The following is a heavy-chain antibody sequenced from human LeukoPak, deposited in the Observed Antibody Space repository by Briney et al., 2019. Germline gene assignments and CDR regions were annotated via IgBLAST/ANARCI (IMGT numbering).Heavy chain of an antibody. V-gene: IGHV3-74*01. Sequence: GGSLRLSCAASGFTFSSYWMNWVRQAPGKGLVWVSRIRSDGSSTSYADSVKGRFTISRDNAKNTLYLQMNSLSAEDTAVYYCARETCSGGSCYFDYWGQGTLVTVSS. CDR1: GFTFSSYW. CDR3: ARETCSGGSCYFDY. CDR2: IRSDGSST. D-gene: IGHD2-15*01. J-gene: IGHJ4*02.